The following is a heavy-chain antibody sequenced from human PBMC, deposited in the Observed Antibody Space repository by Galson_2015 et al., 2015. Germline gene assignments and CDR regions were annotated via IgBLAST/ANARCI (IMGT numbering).Heavy chain of an antibody. D-gene: IGHD2-8*02. CDR3: ARAGLLGDALDT. CDR2: IRPYNANT. CDR1: GYSFTNYG. J-gene: IGHJ3*02. V-gene: IGHV1-18*01. Sequence: SVKVSCKASGYSFTNYGLGWVRQAPGQGLEWMGWIRPYNANTNYARKSQGRVTMTSDTSTTTVYMELSSLRSDDTAVYYCARAGLLGDALDTWGQGTMVIVS.